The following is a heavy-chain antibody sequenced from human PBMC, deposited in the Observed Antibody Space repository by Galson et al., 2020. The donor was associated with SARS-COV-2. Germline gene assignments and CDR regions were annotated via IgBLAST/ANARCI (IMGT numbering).Heavy chain of an antibody. CDR3: ARGSGLASAPAHYYDTSVYCGEYFQD. Sequence: GESLKISCAASGFSFRTSGMHWVRQAPGKGLEWVAVTWYGGSFIYYADSVKGRFTMSRDDSTNTVYLEMNRLRADDTAIYYCARGSGLASAPAHYYDTSVYCGEYFQDWGLGTLVTVSS. CDR2: TWYGGSFI. D-gene: IGHD3-22*01. V-gene: IGHV3-33*01. J-gene: IGHJ1*01. CDR1: GFSFRTSG.